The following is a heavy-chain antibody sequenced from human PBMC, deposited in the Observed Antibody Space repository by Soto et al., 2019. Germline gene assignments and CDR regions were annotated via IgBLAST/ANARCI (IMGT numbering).Heavy chain of an antibody. CDR1: GFTVSSHA. Sequence: EVQVLESGGGLVQPGGSLRLSCEGSGFTVSSHAMTWIRQAPGKGPEWVSTVTADDGTYYADSVKGRFAMSRDTSENTLYLQMNSLGAEDTAAYYCAPHVSCSGGSCQYDAFAIRGQGTMVTVSS. J-gene: IGHJ3*02. V-gene: IGHV3-23*01. CDR2: VTADDGT. CDR3: APHVSCSGGSCQYDAFAI. D-gene: IGHD2-15*01.